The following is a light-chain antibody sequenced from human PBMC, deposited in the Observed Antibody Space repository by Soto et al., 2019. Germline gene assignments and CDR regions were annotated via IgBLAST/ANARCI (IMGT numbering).Light chain of an antibody. CDR1: ESIGNY. CDR3: PWRSDWPPRLT. Sequence: EVVLTQSPATLSLSPGERATLSCRASESIGNYLAWYQQKLGQAPKLLIYDASHRAIGIPGRFSGDGSGTDFTLTISSLEPEDFAVYYCPWRSDWPPRLTFGGGTQVEIK. CDR2: DAS. V-gene: IGKV3-11*01. J-gene: IGKJ4*01.